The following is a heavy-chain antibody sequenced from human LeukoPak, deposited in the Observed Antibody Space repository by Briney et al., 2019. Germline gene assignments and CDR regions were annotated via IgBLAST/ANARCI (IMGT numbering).Heavy chain of an antibody. CDR1: GGSFSGYY. D-gene: IGHD3-10*01. Sequence: PSETLSLTCAVYGGSFSGYYWSWIRQPPGKGLEWIGEINHRGSTNYNPSLKSRVTISVDTSKNQFSLKLSSVTAADTAVYYCARRLLWFGEPLYGMDVWGQGTTVTVSS. V-gene: IGHV4-34*01. CDR2: INHRGST. J-gene: IGHJ6*02. CDR3: ARRLLWFGEPLYGMDV.